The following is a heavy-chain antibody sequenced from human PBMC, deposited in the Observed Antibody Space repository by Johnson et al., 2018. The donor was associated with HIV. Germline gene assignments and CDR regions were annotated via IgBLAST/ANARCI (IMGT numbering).Heavy chain of an antibody. V-gene: IGHV3-30*02. CDR2: IRFDGSDE. Sequence: QVQLVESGGGVVQPGGSLRLSCAASGVTISSFGMHWVRQAPGKGLEWVAFIRFDGSDEYYSNSVKGRFTISRDNSKNTLYLQMNSLRPEDTAVYYCARDGTTGPSGDAFDIWGQGTMVTVSS. D-gene: IGHD1-14*01. J-gene: IGHJ3*02. CDR1: GVTISSFG. CDR3: ARDGTTGPSGDAFDI.